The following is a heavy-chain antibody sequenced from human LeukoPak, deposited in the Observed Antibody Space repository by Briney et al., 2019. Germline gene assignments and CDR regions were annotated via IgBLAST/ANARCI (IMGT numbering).Heavy chain of an antibody. Sequence: GGSLRLSCAASGFTFSSYSMNWVRQAPGKGLEWVSSISSSSSYIYYADSVKGRFTISRDNAKNTLYLQMNSLRAEDTAVYYCAKGPSSFHYYYYMDVWGKGTTVTVSS. CDR1: GFTFSSYS. V-gene: IGHV3-21*04. CDR3: AKGPSSFHYYYYMDV. CDR2: ISSSSSYI. J-gene: IGHJ6*03.